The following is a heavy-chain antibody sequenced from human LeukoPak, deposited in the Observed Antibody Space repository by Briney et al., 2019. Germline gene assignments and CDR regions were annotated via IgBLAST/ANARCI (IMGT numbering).Heavy chain of an antibody. D-gene: IGHD3-10*01. CDR2: INHSGST. CDR1: GGSFSGYY. J-gene: IGHJ4*02. CDR3: ASSGSYYGALDDY. Sequence: SETLSLTCAVYGGSFSGYYWSWIRQPPGRGLEWIGEINHSGSTNYNPSLKSRVTISVDTSKNQFSLKLSSVTAADTAVYYCASSGSYYGALDDYWGQGTLVTVSS. V-gene: IGHV4-34*01.